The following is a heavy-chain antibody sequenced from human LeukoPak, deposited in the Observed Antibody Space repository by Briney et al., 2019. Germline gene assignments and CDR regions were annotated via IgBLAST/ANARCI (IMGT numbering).Heavy chain of an antibody. CDR3: ARDSRNYDFWSGYST. V-gene: IGHV1-18*01. CDR1: GYTFTSYG. D-gene: IGHD3-3*01. J-gene: IGHJ5*02. CDR2: ISAYNGNT. Sequence: GASVKVSCKASGYTFTSYGISWVRKAPGQGLEWMGWISAYNGNTNYAQKLQGRVTMTTDTSTSTAYMELRSLRSDDTAVYYCARDSRNYDFWSGYSTWGQGTLVTVSS.